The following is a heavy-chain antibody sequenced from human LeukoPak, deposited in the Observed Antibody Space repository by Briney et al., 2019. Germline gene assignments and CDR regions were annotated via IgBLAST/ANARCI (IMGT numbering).Heavy chain of an antibody. V-gene: IGHV3-7*04. J-gene: IGHJ4*02. CDR1: GFTFSSYA. Sequence: QPGGSLRLSCAASGFTFSSYAMSWVRQAPGKGLEWVANIKQDGSEKYYVDSVKGRFTISRDNAKNSLYLQMNSLRAEDTAVYYCARAPSDPSRSFDYWGQGTLVTVSS. CDR3: ARAPSDPSRSFDY. CDR2: IKQDGSEK.